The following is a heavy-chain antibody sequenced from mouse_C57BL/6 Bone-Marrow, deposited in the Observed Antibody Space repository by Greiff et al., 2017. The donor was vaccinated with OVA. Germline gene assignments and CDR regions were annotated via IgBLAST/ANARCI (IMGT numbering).Heavy chain of an antibody. CDR1: GFNIKDDY. Sequence: VQLQQSGAELVRPGASVKLSCTASGFNIKDDYMHWVKQRPEQGLEWIGWIDPENGDTEYASKFQGKATITADTSSNTAYLQLSSLTSEDTAVYYCTTLTGTRRAWFAFWGQGTLVTVSA. D-gene: IGHD4-1*01. J-gene: IGHJ3*01. CDR2: IDPENGDT. V-gene: IGHV14-4*01. CDR3: TTLTGTRRAWFAF.